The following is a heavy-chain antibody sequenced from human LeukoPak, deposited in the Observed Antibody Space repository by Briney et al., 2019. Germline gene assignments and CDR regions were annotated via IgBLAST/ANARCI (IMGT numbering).Heavy chain of an antibody. Sequence: GRSLRLSCAASGFTFSSSDMHWVRQAPGKGPEWVAVISYDATNKYYADSVKGRFTLSRDNSKNTLYLQTNTLRDEDTAVYYCAKASSNYFYYFEYWGQGTLVTVSS. CDR3: AKASSNYFYYFEY. CDR1: GFTFSSSD. D-gene: IGHD2/OR15-2a*01. J-gene: IGHJ4*02. V-gene: IGHV3-30*18. CDR2: ISYDATNK.